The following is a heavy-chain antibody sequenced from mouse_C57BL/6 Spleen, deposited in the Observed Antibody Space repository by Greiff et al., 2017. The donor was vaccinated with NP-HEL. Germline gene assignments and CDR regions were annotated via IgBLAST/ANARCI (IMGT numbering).Heavy chain of an antibody. CDR2: IYPRRGNT. Sequence: QVQLQQSGAELARPGASVKLSCKASGYTFTRYGISWVKQRTGQGLEWIGEIYPRRGNTYYNEKFKGKATLTADKSSSTAYMELRSLTSEDSAVYFCARYDLGDWFAYWGQGTLVTVSA. CDR3: ARYDLGDWFAY. CDR1: GYTFTRYG. D-gene: IGHD2-3*01. J-gene: IGHJ3*01. V-gene: IGHV1-81*01.